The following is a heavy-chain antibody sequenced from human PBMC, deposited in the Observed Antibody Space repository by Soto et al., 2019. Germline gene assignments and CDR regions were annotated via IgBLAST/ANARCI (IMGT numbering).Heavy chain of an antibody. CDR3: AIDTARAMVRIYYGMDV. D-gene: IGHD3-10*01. CDR1: GFTFSSYG. Sequence: QVQLVESGGGVVQPGRSLRLSCAASGFTFSSYGMHWVRQAPGKGLEWVAVICYDGSNKYYADSVKGRFNISRDNSKNTLYLQMNSLRAEDTAVYYCAIDTARAMVRIYYGMDVWGQGTTVTVSS. J-gene: IGHJ6*02. CDR2: ICYDGSNK. V-gene: IGHV3-33*01.